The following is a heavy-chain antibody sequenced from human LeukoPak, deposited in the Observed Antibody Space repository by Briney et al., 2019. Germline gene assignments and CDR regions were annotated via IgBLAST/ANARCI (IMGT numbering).Heavy chain of an antibody. CDR3: ARGDDYVWGSYRYADY. V-gene: IGHV3-21*01. J-gene: IGHJ4*02. Sequence: GGSPRLSCAASGFTFSSYNMNWVRQAPGKGLEWVSSISSSSSYVYSADSVKGRFTISRDNAKNSLYLQMNSLRAEDTAVYYCARGDDYVWGSYRYADYWGQGTLVAVSS. CDR1: GFTFSSYN. CDR2: ISSSSSYV. D-gene: IGHD3-16*02.